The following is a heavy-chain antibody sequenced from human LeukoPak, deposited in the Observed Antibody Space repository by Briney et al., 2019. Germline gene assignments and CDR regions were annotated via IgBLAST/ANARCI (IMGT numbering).Heavy chain of an antibody. CDR2: INHSGST. D-gene: IGHD5-12*01. CDR1: GGSFSGYY. V-gene: IGHV4-34*01. Sequence: SETLSLTCAVYGGSFSGYYWSWIRQPPRKGLEWIGEINHSGSTNYNPSLKSRVTISVDTFKNQFSLKLSSVTAADTAVYYCARGRFGQYSGYDPLDYWGQGTLVTVSS. CDR3: ARGRFGQYSGYDPLDY. J-gene: IGHJ4*02.